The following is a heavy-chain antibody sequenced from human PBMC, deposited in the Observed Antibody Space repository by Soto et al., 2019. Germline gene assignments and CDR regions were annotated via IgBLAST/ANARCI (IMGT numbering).Heavy chain of an antibody. D-gene: IGHD5-12*01. CDR1: GFTFSNAW. CDR3: GYDFPHGLYYYYGMDV. Sequence: GGSLRLSCAASGFTFSNAWMNWVRQAPGKGLEWVGRIKSKTDGGTTDYAAPVKGRFTISRDDSKNTLYLQMNSLKTEDTAVYYCGYDFPHGLYYYYGMDVWGQGTTVTVSS. CDR2: IKSKTDGGTT. V-gene: IGHV3-15*07. J-gene: IGHJ6*02.